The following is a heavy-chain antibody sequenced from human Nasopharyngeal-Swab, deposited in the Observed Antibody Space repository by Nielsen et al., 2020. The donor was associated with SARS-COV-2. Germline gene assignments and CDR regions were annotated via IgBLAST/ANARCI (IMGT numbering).Heavy chain of an antibody. J-gene: IGHJ4*02. D-gene: IGHD3-3*01. CDR1: GGSISSGGYY. CDR2: IYSSGST. V-gene: IGHV4-31*03. Sequence: SETLSLTCTFSGGSISSGGYYWSWIRQHLGKGLEWIRYIYSSGSTYYNPSLKSRVTISVDTSKNHFTLKLSSGPAADTAVYYCARGGRITIFGVVIKGLYFDYWGQGTLVTVSS. CDR3: ARGGRITIFGVVIKGLYFDY.